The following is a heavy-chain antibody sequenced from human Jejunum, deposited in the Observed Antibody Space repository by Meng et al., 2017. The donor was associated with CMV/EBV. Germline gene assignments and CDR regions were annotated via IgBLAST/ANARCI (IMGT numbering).Heavy chain of an antibody. CDR2: ITWNGLII. Sequence: FTFPVHAMHWVRQAPGKGLEWVSGITWNGLIIGYADSVKGRFSISRDNAKNSLYLQMNSLRAEDTALYYCARDIQLYSYHYYGMDVWGQGTTVTVSS. CDR3: ARDIQLYSYHYYGMDV. J-gene: IGHJ6*02. V-gene: IGHV3-9*01. CDR1: FTFPVHA. D-gene: IGHD2-15*01.